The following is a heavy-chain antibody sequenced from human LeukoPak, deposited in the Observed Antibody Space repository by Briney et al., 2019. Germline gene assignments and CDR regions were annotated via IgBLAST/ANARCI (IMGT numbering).Heavy chain of an antibody. CDR1: GASISSDRFY. J-gene: IGHJ4*02. V-gene: IGHV4-61*02. Sequence: SETLSLTCTVSGASISSDRFYWTWARQPAGKRAEWIGRIKSSISNFNPSLKSRVNISVDPSTNQFSLKMSSLTAADTAVYYCARVPDWSYVPDNWGQGTLVTVSS. CDR3: ARVPDWSYVPDN. CDR2: IKSSIS. D-gene: IGHD3-10*01.